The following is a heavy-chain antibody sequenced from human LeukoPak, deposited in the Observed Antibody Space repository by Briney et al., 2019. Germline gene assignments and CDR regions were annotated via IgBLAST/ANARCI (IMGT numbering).Heavy chain of an antibody. D-gene: IGHD6-13*01. J-gene: IGHJ4*02. CDR3: ARGRSGLAAAGTYDY. CDR1: GYTFTTSD. Sequence: GASLRGSCKASGYTFTTSDINWVRQAAGQGLEWRGWINPNSGRTGYAQKFQGRVTMTANTSISTAYMELRNLRFDDTAVYYCARGRSGLAAAGTYDYWGQGTLITVSS. V-gene: IGHV1-8*01. CDR2: INPNSGRT.